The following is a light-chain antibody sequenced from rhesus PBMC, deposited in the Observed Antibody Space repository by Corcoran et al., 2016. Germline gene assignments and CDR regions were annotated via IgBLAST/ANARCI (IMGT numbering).Light chain of an antibody. CDR2: GAS. CDR3: QQYRNWPYS. J-gene: IGKJ2*01. CDR1: QRVSRS. V-gene: IGKV3S9*01. Sequence: EIVMTQSPATLSLSPGERATLSCRASQRVSRSVAWYQQKPEQAPRLHIYGASSRATGIPDRLSGSGSGTDFTLTINNLEPEDFAVYYCQQYRNWPYSFGQGTKVEIK.